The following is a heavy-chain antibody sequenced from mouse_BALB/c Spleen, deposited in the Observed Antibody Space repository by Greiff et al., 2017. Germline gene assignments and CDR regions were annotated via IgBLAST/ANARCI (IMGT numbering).Heavy chain of an antibody. V-gene: IGHV14-3*02. CDR1: GFNIKDTY. Sequence: VQLQQSGAELVKPGASVKLSCTASGFNIKDTYMHWVKQRPEQGLEWIGRIDPANGNTKYDPKFQGKATITADTSSNTAYLQLSSLTSEDTAVYYCARGHGNYWGYFDVWGAGTTVTVSA. J-gene: IGHJ1*01. D-gene: IGHD2-1*01. CDR2: IDPANGNT. CDR3: ARGHGNYWGYFDV.